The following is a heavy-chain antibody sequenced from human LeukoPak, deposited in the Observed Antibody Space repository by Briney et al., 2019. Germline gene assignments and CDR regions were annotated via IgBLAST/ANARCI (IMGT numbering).Heavy chain of an antibody. CDR3: ARDSGHRP. D-gene: IGHD1-14*01. CDR2: IIPIFGTA. Sequence: SVKVSCKASGGTSSSYATSWVRQAPGQGLEWMGGIIPIFGTANYAQKFQGRVTITADESTSTAHMELSSLRSEDTAVYYCARDSGHRPWGQGTLVTVSS. J-gene: IGHJ5*02. CDR1: GGTSSSYA. V-gene: IGHV1-69*13.